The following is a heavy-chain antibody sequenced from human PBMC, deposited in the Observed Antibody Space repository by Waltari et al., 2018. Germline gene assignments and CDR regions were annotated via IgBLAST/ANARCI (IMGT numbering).Heavy chain of an antibody. CDR1: GGPVNTYY. V-gene: IGHV4-59*02. J-gene: IGHJ4*02. Sequence: QVQLQESGPGLVKPSATLSLTCTVPGGPVNTYYCSWIWQPPGKGLEWIGHIYYNGNTDYNPSLKSRVTILVDTSKNQVSLKLTSVTAADTALYFCAREIYGGNSRPYDHWGQGTLVTVAS. CDR3: AREIYGGNSRPYDH. CDR2: IYYNGNT. D-gene: IGHD2-21*02.